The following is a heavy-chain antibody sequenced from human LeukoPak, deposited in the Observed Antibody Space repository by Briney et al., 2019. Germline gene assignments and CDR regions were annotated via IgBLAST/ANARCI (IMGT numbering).Heavy chain of an antibody. V-gene: IGHV1-69*13. CDR3: AREGVDIVATGYYHMDV. CDR1: GGTFSSYA. Sequence: GASVKVSCKASGGTFSSYAISWVRQAPGQGLEWMGGITPIFGTTNNAQKFQGRVTITADESTSTAYMELSSLRSEDTAVYYCAREGVDIVATGYYHMDVWGKGTTVTVSS. D-gene: IGHD5-12*01. CDR2: ITPIFGTT. J-gene: IGHJ6*03.